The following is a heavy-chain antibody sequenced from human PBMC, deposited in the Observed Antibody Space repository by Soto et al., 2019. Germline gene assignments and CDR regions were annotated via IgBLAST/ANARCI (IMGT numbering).Heavy chain of an antibody. J-gene: IGHJ6*02. Sequence: EVQLVESGGGLIQPGGSLRLSCAASGFTVSSNYMSWVRQAPGKGLEWVSVIYSGGSTYYADSVKGRFTIYRDNSKKTMYLQMNSLRAEDTAVYYCARANGGYSYGYYYYYGMDVWGQGTTVTVSS. CDR1: GFTVSSNY. D-gene: IGHD5-18*01. V-gene: IGHV3-53*01. CDR2: IYSGGST. CDR3: ARANGGYSYGYYYYYGMDV.